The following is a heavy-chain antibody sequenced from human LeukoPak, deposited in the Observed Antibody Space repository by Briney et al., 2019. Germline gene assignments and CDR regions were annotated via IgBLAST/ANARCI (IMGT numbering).Heavy chain of an antibody. Sequence: PGGSLRLSCAASGFVVSTNYMTWVRQPPGKGLEWVSVIYKDGRTFYTDSVKGRFTISRDNSKNTVYLQMNSLRAEDTAVYYCAKSRITMVRGVQLYDYWGQGTLVTVSS. CDR2: IYKDGRT. D-gene: IGHD3-10*01. V-gene: IGHV3-53*01. CDR1: GFVVSTNY. CDR3: AKSRITMVRGVQLYDY. J-gene: IGHJ4*02.